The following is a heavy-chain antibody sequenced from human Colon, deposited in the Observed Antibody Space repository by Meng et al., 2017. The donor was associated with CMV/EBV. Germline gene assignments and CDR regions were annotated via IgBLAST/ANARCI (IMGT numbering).Heavy chain of an antibody. CDR3: VREGQTGPTVYFQH. V-gene: IGHV1-18*01. CDR2: ISPYKEDT. CDR1: GYTFTIFC. Sequence: HVSLVQFGAMVKKPGASVTVSCNASGYTFTIFCIIGVRQAPGQGLEWRAYISPYKEDTNDAQRFQGRVALTTDTSTSTVYMELGSLTSDDTAMYYCVREGQTGPTVYFQHWGQGTLVTVSS. D-gene: IGHD1-7*01. J-gene: IGHJ1*01.